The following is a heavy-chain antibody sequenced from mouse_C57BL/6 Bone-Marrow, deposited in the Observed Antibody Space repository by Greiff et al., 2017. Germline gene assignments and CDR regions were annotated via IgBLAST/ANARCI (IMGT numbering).Heavy chain of an antibody. V-gene: IGHV1-69*01. D-gene: IGHD4-1*01. CDR1: GYTFTSYW. CDR3: ARLGEWFAY. Sequence: QVQLQQPGAELVMPGASVKLSCKASGYTFTSYWMHWVKQRPGQGLEWIGEIDPSDSYTNYNQKFKGKSTLTVDKSSSTAYMQLSSLTSEDSAVXYCARLGEWFAYWGQGTLVTVSA. J-gene: IGHJ3*01. CDR2: IDPSDSYT.